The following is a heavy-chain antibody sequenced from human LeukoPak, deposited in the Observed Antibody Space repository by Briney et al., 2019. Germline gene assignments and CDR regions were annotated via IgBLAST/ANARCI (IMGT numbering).Heavy chain of an antibody. CDR2: IDPNSGGT. V-gene: IGHV1-2*04. J-gene: IGHJ4*02. Sequence: ASVKVSCKASGYTFTGYYMHWVRQAPGQGLEWMGWIDPNSGGTNYAQKFQGWVTMTRDTSISTAYMELSRLRSDDTAVYYCARSTHSSGFDYWGQGTLVTVSS. CDR1: GYTFTGYY. D-gene: IGHD6-19*01. CDR3: ARSTHSSGFDY.